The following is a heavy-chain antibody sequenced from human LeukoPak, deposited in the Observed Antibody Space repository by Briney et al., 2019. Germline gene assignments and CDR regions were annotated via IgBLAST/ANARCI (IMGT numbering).Heavy chain of an antibody. D-gene: IGHD3-22*01. CDR3: AREARADSSRSNQEGRYFDY. Sequence: SETLSLTCTVSGDSISSYFWSWIRQPAGKGLEWIGRVYISGSTNYNPSLKSRLTMSVDTSKNQFSLNLSSVTAADTAVYYCAREARADSSRSNQEGRYFDYWGQGTLVTVSS. CDR1: GDSISSYF. J-gene: IGHJ4*02. V-gene: IGHV4-4*07. CDR2: VYISGST.